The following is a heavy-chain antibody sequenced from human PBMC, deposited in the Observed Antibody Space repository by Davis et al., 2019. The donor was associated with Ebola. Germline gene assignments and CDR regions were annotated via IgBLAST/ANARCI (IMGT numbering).Heavy chain of an antibody. J-gene: IGHJ2*01. D-gene: IGHD2-2*01. CDR1: GFTFSSYA. CDR3: ASEAYCRSTSCSRGWYFDL. Sequence: GESLKISCAASGFTFSSYAMSWVRQAPGKGLEWVSAISGSGGSTYYADSVKGRFTISRDNSKNTLYLQMNSLRAEDTAVYYCASEAYCRSTSCSRGWYFDLWGRGTLVTVSS. CDR2: ISGSGGST. V-gene: IGHV3-23*01.